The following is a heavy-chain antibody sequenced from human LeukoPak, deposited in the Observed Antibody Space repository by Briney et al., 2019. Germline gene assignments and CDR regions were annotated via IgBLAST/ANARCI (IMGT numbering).Heavy chain of an antibody. Sequence: ASVKVSCKASGGTFCSYAISWVRQAPGQGLEWMGRIIPIFGTANYAQKFQGRVTITTDESTSTAYMELSSLRSEDTAVYYCARNRIVHDFWSGSSSSPFDYWGQGTLVTVSS. D-gene: IGHD3-3*01. V-gene: IGHV1-69*05. CDR2: IIPIFGTA. CDR3: ARNRIVHDFWSGSSSSPFDY. J-gene: IGHJ4*02. CDR1: GGTFCSYA.